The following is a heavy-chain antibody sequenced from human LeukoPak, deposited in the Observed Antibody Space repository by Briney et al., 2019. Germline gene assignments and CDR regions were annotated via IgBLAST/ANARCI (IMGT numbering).Heavy chain of an antibody. CDR2: IYYSGST. CDR1: DGSISSSSYY. J-gene: IGHJ4*02. D-gene: IGHD6-13*01. V-gene: IGHV4-39*01. Sequence: SETLSLTCTVSDGSISSSSYYWGWIRQPPGKGLEWIGGIYYSGSTYYNPSLKSRVTISVDTSKNQLSLRLSSVTAADTAVYYCARHWSWYVDYWGQGTLVTVSS. CDR3: ARHWSWYVDY.